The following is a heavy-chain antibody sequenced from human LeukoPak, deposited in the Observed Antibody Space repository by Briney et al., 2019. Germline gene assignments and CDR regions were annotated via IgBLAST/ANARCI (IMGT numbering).Heavy chain of an antibody. Sequence: GESLRLSCAASGFTFSSYWMHWVRQAPGKGLVWVSRINSDGSSTSYADSVKGRFTISRDNAKNALYLQMNSLRAEDTAVYYCASRVGATGYWGQGTLVTVSS. CDR2: INSDGSST. CDR1: GFTFSSYW. CDR3: ASRVGATGY. J-gene: IGHJ4*02. V-gene: IGHV3-74*01. D-gene: IGHD1-26*01.